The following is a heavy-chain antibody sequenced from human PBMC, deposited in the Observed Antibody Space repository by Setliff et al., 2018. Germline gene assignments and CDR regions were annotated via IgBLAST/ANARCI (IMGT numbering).Heavy chain of an antibody. J-gene: IGHJ4*02. V-gene: IGHV4-38-2*01. CDR3: ARQGIGYYGSGSPDY. Sequence: SETLSLTCAVSGYSISSGYYWGWIRQPPGKGLEWIGSIYHSGSTYYNPSLKSRVTISVDTSKNQFSLKLSSVTAADTAVYYCARQGIGYYGSGSPDYWGQGTLVTVSS. CDR1: GYSISSGYY. CDR2: IYHSGST. D-gene: IGHD3-10*01.